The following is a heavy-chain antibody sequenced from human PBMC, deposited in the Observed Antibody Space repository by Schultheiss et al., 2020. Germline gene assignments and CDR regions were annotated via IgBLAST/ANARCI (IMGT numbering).Heavy chain of an antibody. CDR1: GFTFSSYG. V-gene: IGHV3-9*01. CDR2: ISWNSGSI. J-gene: IGHJ6*02. CDR3: RSSSWYYPDYDYYGLDV. D-gene: IGHD6-13*01. Sequence: GGSLRLSCAASGFTFSSYGMHWVRQAPGKGLEWVSGISWNSGSIGYADSVKGRFTISRDNAKNSLYLQMNSLRAEDTAVYYCRSSSWYYPDYDYYGLDVWGQGTTVTVSS.